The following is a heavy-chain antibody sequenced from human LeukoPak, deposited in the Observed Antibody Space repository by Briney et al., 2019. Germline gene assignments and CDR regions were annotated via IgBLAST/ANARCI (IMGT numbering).Heavy chain of an antibody. J-gene: IGHJ3*02. CDR1: GGSISSYY. Sequence: SETLSLTCTVSGGSISSYYWSWIWQPPGKGLEWIGYIYYSGSTNYNPSLKSRATISVDTSKNQFSLKLSSVTAADTAVYYCASHYCSSTSCPRLDAFDIWGQGTMVTVSS. D-gene: IGHD2-2*01. CDR3: ASHYCSSTSCPRLDAFDI. CDR2: IYYSGST. V-gene: IGHV4-59*01.